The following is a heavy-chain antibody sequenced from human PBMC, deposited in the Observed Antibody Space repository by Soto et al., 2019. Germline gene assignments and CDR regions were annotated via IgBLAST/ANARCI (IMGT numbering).Heavy chain of an antibody. Sequence: QVQLWELGEAVFKLGRSLRLSCAAPGFTFSNPGSRFGNFAMHWAGRAPGKGLGWGAVIWYDGSHEYYADSVKGRFTISRDNSKNTFYLQMNSLRAEDTAVYYCAAEWGVGSVAGILRRWGQGTLVTVSS. J-gene: IGHJ4*02. V-gene: IGHV3-33*01. CDR3: AAEWGVGSVAGILRR. CDR1: GFTFSNPGSRFGNFA. CDR2: IWYDGSHE. D-gene: IGHD6-19*01.